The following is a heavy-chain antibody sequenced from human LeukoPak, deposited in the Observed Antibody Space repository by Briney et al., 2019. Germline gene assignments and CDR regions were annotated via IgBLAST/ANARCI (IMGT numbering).Heavy chain of an antibody. J-gene: IGHJ4*02. D-gene: IGHD6-13*01. Sequence: PGGSLRLSCAASGFSFSTYAMTWVRQAPGTGLEWVSGISGDGDTTNYADSVKGRFTISRDNSKRTLYLQMNSLRSDDTALYYCAKHSRSIAAAGIDYWGQGTLVTVSS. CDR2: ISGDGDTT. V-gene: IGHV3-23*01. CDR1: GFSFSTYA. CDR3: AKHSRSIAAAGIDY.